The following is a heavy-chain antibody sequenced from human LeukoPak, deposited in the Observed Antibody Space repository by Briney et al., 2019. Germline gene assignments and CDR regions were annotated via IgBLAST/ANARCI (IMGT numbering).Heavy chain of an antibody. D-gene: IGHD4-17*01. V-gene: IGHV3-23*01. Sequence: GGSLRLSCAASGFTFSSYAMSWVRQAPGKGLEWVSAISGSGGSTYYADSVRGRFTISRDNSKNTLYLQMNSLRAEDTAVYYCATDYGDDNYYYYGMGVWGQGTTVTVSS. J-gene: IGHJ6*02. CDR1: GFTFSSYA. CDR3: ATDYGDDNYYYYGMGV. CDR2: ISGSGGST.